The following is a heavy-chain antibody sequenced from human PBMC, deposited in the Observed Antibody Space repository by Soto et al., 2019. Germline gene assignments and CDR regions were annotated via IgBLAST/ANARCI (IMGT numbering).Heavy chain of an antibody. CDR2: IIPILGIA. Sequence: SVKVSCKASGGTFSSYTISWVRQAPGQGLEWMGRIIPILGIANYAQKFQGRVTITADKSTSTAYMELSSLRSEDTAVYYCASRDLNDPSDLRDYDAFDIWGQGTMVTVSS. J-gene: IGHJ3*02. V-gene: IGHV1-69*02. D-gene: IGHD1-1*01. CDR1: GGTFSSYT. CDR3: ASRDLNDPSDLRDYDAFDI.